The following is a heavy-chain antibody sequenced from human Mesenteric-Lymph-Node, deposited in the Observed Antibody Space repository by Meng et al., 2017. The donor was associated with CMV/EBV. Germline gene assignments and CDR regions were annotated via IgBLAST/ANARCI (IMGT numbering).Heavy chain of an antibody. CDR2: IRESGGTT. CDR3: AKEAGYRTGWYDY. J-gene: IGHJ4*02. D-gene: IGHD6-19*01. CDR1: GFTFGSYV. V-gene: IGHV3-23*01. Sequence: ASGFTFGSYVMAWVRQAPGKGLDWVSVIRESGGTTYYADSVKGRFTISRDNSKNTLYLQMHSLRVDDTAVYYCAKEAGYRTGWYDYWGQGTLVTVSS.